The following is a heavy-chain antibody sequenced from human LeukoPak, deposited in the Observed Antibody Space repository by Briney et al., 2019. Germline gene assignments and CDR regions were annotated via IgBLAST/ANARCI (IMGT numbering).Heavy chain of an antibody. CDR3: ARMKSSSVSYYYYMDV. V-gene: IGHV2-70*11. J-gene: IGHJ6*03. D-gene: IGHD6-6*01. CDR1: GFSLSTSGMC. CDR2: IDWDDDK. Sequence: ESGPALVKPTQTLTLTCTFSGFSLSTSGMCVSWIRQPPEKALEWLARIDWDDDKYYSTSLKTRLTISKDTSKNQVVLTMTNMDPVDTATYYCARMKSSSVSYYYYMDVWGKGTTVAVSS.